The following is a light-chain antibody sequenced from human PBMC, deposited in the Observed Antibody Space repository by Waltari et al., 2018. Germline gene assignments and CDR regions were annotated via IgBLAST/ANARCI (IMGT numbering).Light chain of an antibody. CDR2: RAS. V-gene: IGKV3-20*01. Sequence: EIVLTQSPDTLSLSPGERATLSCRASQTIGDNFLGWYQQKPGQAPRLLIYRASIRATGIPDRFSGSGSGTDFTLTISRLEPEDFAVYYCQHYDRSPLFAFGPGTRVEIK. J-gene: IGKJ3*01. CDR3: QHYDRSPLFA. CDR1: QTIGDNF.